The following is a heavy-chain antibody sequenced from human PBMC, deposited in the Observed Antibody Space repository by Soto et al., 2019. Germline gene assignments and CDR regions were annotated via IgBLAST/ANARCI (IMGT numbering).Heavy chain of an antibody. J-gene: IGHJ5*02. CDR3: AATLGYAHNWCDP. V-gene: IGHV1-58*01. Sequence: QMQLVQSGPEVKKPGTSVKVSCKASGFTFTSSAVQWVRQARGQRLEWIGWIVVGSGNTNYAQKCQDIVTITRDLSTRTAYMELSRLRSEDTAVYYCAATLGYAHNWCDPWGQGTMVTFSS. CDR1: GFTFTSSA. CDR2: IVVGSGNT. D-gene: IGHD5-12*01.